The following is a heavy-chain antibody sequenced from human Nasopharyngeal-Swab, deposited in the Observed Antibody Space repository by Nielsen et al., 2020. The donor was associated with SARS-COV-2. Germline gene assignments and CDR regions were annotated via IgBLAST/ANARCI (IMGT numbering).Heavy chain of an antibody. CDR1: GYSISSGYY. Sequence: SDTLSLTCTVPGYSISSGYYWDSIRQSPGKGLEWIGSIYHSGSTYYNPSLKSRVTISVDTSRNHFSLKLRSVTGADTAVYYCACHRTASFYYWGQGTLVTVSS. CDR2: IYHSGST. D-gene: IGHD1-1*01. CDR3: ACHRTASFYY. V-gene: IGHV4-38-2*02. J-gene: IGHJ4*02.